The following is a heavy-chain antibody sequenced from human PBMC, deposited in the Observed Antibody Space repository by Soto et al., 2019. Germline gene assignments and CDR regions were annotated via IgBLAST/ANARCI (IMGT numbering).Heavy chain of an antibody. J-gene: IGHJ4*02. CDR2: IYWDDDT. CDR3: AHSAFSFGEPRWGY. V-gene: IGHV2-5*02. CDR1: GFSLSTSGVG. Sequence: QITLKESGPTLVKPTQTLTLTCTFSGFSLSTSGVGVGWIRQPPGKALEWLALIYWDDDTRYSPSLKSRLITTQSTXXNQAVLTMTNMDPVDSATYYCAHSAFSFGEPRWGYWGQGTLVTVSS. D-gene: IGHD3-16*01.